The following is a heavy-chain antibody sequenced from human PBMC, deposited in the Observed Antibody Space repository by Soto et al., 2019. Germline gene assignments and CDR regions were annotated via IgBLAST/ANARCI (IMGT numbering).Heavy chain of an antibody. D-gene: IGHD5-18*01. CDR2: IYYSGST. Sequence: QVQLQESGPGLVKPSETLSLTCTVSGGSISSDYWSWIRQPPGKGLEWIGYIYYSGSTKYNPALKSRVTISVDTSKNPFSLKLSFVTAADTAVYYCARRYGSCFDYWGQGTLVTVSS. V-gene: IGHV4-59*08. J-gene: IGHJ4*02. CDR1: GGSISSDY. CDR3: ARRYGSCFDY.